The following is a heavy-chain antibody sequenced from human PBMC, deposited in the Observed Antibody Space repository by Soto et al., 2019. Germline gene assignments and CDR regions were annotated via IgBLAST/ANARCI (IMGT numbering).Heavy chain of an antibody. CDR2: ISGSGGST. J-gene: IGHJ4*02. CDR3: YCSSTSCYTGSNY. Sequence: GGSLRLSCAASGFTFSSYAMSWVRQAPGKGLEWVSAISGSGGSTYYADSVKGRFTISRDNSKNTLYLQMNSLRAEDTAVYYCYCSSTSCYTGSNYWGQGTLVTVSS. V-gene: IGHV3-23*01. CDR1: GFTFSSYA. D-gene: IGHD2-2*02.